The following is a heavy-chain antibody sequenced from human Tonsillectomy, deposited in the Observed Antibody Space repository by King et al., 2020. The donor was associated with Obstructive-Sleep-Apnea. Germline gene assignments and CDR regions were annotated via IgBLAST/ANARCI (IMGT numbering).Heavy chain of an antibody. CDR3: AASYDSSPSGGMDV. D-gene: IGHD3-22*01. CDR2: IIPILGIA. V-gene: IGHV1-69*09. J-gene: IGHJ6*02. Sequence: VQLVESGAEVKKPGSSVKVSCKASGGTFSSYAISWVRQAPGQGLEWMGRIIPILGIANYAQKFQGRVTITADKSTSTAYMELSSLRSEDTAVYYCAASYDSSPSGGMDVWGQGTTVTVSS. CDR1: GGTFSSYA.